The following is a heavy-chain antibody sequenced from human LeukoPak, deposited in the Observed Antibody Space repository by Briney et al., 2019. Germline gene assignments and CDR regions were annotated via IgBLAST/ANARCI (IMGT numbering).Heavy chain of an antibody. Sequence: GXXLRLSCAASGFTFSSYSMNWVRQAPGKGLEWVSSISSSSSYIYYADSVKGRFTISRDNAKNSLYLQMNSLRAEDTAVYYCARDGPFYDSSGSSFDYWGQGTLVTVSS. D-gene: IGHD3-22*01. CDR3: ARDGPFYDSSGSSFDY. CDR1: GFTFSSYS. CDR2: ISSSSSYI. J-gene: IGHJ4*02. V-gene: IGHV3-21*01.